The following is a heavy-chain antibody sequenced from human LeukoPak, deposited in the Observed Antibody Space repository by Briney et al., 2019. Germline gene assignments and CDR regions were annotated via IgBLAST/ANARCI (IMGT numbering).Heavy chain of an antibody. Sequence: PSETLSLTCTVSGGSISSYYWSWIRQPAGKGLEWIGRIYTSGSTNYNPSLKSRVTMSVDTSKNQFSLKLSSVTAADTAVYYCASSGYSYGPYYFDYWGQGTLVTVSS. V-gene: IGHV4-4*07. CDR3: ASSGYSYGPYYFDY. CDR1: GGSISSYY. J-gene: IGHJ4*02. D-gene: IGHD5-18*01. CDR2: IYTSGST.